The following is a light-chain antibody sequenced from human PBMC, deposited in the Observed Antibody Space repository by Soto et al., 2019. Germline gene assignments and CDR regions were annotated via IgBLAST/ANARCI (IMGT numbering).Light chain of an antibody. CDR2: RNN. Sequence: QSVLPQPPSASGTPGQRGTISCSGSSSNIGSNYVYWYQQLPGTAPKLLIYRNNQRPSGVPDRFSGAKSGTSASLAISGLRSEDEADYYCAAWDDSLSGRWVFGGGTKLTVL. V-gene: IGLV1-47*01. CDR3: AAWDDSLSGRWV. CDR1: SSNIGSNY. J-gene: IGLJ3*02.